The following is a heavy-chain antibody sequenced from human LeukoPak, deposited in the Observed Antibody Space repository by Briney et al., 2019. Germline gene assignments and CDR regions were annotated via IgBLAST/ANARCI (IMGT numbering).Heavy chain of an antibody. Sequence: GGSLRLSCAASGFTFSSYGMHWVRQAPGKGLEWVAFIRYDGSNKYYADSVKGRFAISRDNSKNTLYLQMNSLRAEDTAVYYCAKDGKGYSSSRSWFDPWGQGTLVTVSS. CDR1: GFTFSSYG. V-gene: IGHV3-30*02. J-gene: IGHJ5*02. CDR2: IRYDGSNK. CDR3: AKDGKGYSSSRSWFDP. D-gene: IGHD6-13*01.